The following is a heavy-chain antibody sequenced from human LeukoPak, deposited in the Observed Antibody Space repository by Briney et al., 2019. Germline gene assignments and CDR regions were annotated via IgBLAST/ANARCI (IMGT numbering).Heavy chain of an antibody. V-gene: IGHV3-30*18. CDR3: AKIGATQWELLGYFDY. Sequence: GGSLRLSCAASGFTFSSYGMHWVRQAPGKGLEWVAVISYDGSNKYYADSVKGRFTISRDNSKNTLYLQMNSLRAEDTAVYYCAKIGATQWELLGYFDYWGQGTLVTVSS. J-gene: IGHJ4*02. CDR1: GFTFSSYG. D-gene: IGHD1-26*01. CDR2: ISYDGSNK.